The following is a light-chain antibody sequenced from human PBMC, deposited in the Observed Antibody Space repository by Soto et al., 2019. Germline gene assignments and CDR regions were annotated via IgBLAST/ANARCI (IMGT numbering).Light chain of an antibody. Sequence: QSVLTQPPSVSGAPGQRVTISCTGSSSNIGAGYDVHWYQQFPGTAPKLLIYDNSNRPSGVPDRFSGSKSGTSASLAITGLQADDEADYYCQSHDSNLSAYVFGTGTKVTVL. CDR1: SSNIGAGYD. CDR2: DNS. J-gene: IGLJ1*01. V-gene: IGLV1-40*01. CDR3: QSHDSNLSAYV.